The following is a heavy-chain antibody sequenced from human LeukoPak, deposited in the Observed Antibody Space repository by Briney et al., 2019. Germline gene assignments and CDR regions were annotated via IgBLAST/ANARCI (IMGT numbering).Heavy chain of an antibody. D-gene: IGHD3-9*01. J-gene: IGHJ4*02. V-gene: IGHV3-21*01. CDR1: GFTFSSYT. CDR3: AREFDILTGYFMV. Sequence: PGGSLRLSCAASGFTFSSYTMNWVRQAPGKGLEWVSSISSSSSYIYYAESVKGRFTMSRDNAKNSLYLQMNSLRAEDTAVYYCAREFDILTGYFMVWGQGTLVTVSS. CDR2: ISSSSSYI.